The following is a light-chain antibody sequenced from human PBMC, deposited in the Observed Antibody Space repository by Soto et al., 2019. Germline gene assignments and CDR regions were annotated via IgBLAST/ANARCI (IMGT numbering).Light chain of an antibody. CDR3: SSYTTISTPL. CDR2: EVS. V-gene: IGLV2-14*01. Sequence: QSALTQPASVSGSPGQSITISCTGTSSDIGAYNYVSWYQQHPGKAPKLMIHEVSYRPSGVSNRFSGSKSGNTASLTISGLQTEDEADYYCSSYTTISTPLFGGGTQLTVL. CDR1: SSDIGAYNY. J-gene: IGLJ2*01.